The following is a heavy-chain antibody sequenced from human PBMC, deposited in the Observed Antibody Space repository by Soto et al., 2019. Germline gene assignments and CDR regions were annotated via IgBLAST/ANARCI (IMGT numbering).Heavy chain of an antibody. Sequence: SETLSLTCTVSGGSISSGGYYWSWIRQHPGKGLEWIGYIYYSGSTYYNPSLKSRVTISVDTSKNQFSLKLSSVTAADTAVYYCARAGIQLWSTNWFDPWGQGTLVTVSS. J-gene: IGHJ5*02. V-gene: IGHV4-31*03. CDR2: IYYSGST. D-gene: IGHD5-18*01. CDR3: ARAGIQLWSTNWFDP. CDR1: GGSISSGGYY.